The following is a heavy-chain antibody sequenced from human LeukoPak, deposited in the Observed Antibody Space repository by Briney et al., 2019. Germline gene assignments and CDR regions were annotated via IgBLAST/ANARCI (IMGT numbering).Heavy chain of an antibody. D-gene: IGHD2-8*01. Sequence: GASVTVSCKTSGYTFINYNINWVRQATGQGLEWMGWVNPRNGNTGYLQKFQGRLTIARDTSKNTVYMDLDSLTSEDTAVYYCARGVPIGYCSYGVCYPPYYFDYWGQGTLVTASS. CDR2: VNPRNGNT. CDR3: ARGVPIGYCSYGVCYPPYYFDY. V-gene: IGHV1-8*03. CDR1: GYTFINYN. J-gene: IGHJ4*02.